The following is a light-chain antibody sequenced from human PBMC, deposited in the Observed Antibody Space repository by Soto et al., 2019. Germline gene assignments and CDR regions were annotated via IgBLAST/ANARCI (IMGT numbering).Light chain of an antibody. CDR3: QQYGSSRT. J-gene: IGKJ1*01. CDR1: QTLNSRH. V-gene: IGKV3-20*01. Sequence: EMVLTRSPGTLSLSPMERATLAVMASQTLNSRHLAWYQQKPGQAPRLLIYGASSRATDIPDRFSGSGSGTDFTLTISTLETEDFALYYCQQYGSSRTFGQGTKVDIK. CDR2: GAS.